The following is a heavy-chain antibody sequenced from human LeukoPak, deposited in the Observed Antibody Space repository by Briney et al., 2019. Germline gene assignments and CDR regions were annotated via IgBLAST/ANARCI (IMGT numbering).Heavy chain of an antibody. CDR1: GSMFAGHY. D-gene: IGHD6-25*01. CDR2: ISPSNGAT. V-gene: IGHV1-2*02. Sequence: WASAKVSCKASGSMFAGHYRHWMRQAPGQGLEWMGWISPSNGATRYAQNFQGRVTMTRDTSISTAYMGLSDLRSDDTAVYYCAVSVQAAAIPAFDNWGQGTLVTVSS. CDR3: AVSVQAAAIPAFDN. J-gene: IGHJ4*02.